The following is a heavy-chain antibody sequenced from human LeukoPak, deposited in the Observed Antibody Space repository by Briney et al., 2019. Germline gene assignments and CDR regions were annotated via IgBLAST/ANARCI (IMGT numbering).Heavy chain of an antibody. J-gene: IGHJ6*03. D-gene: IGHD6-25*01. CDR3: ARGGGYATVYYYYMDV. V-gene: IGHV1-69*13. CDR1: GGTFSSYA. Sequence: SVKVSCKAFGGTFSSYAISWVRQAPGQGLEWMGGIIPIFGTANYAQKFQGRVTITADESTSTAYMELSSLRSEDTAVYYCARGGGYATVYYYYMDVWGKGTTVTVSS. CDR2: IIPIFGTA.